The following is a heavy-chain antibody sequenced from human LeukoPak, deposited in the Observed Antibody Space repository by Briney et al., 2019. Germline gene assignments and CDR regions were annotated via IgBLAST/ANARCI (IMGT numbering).Heavy chain of an antibody. J-gene: IGHJ6*02. Sequence: SVKVSCKASGGTFSSYATSWVRQAPGQGLEWMGGIIPIFGTANYARKFQGRVTMTRDTSTSTVYMELSSLRSEDTAVYYCARRLPVAGDYYYYGMDVWGQGTTVTVSS. CDR3: ARRLPVAGDYYYYGMDV. D-gene: IGHD6-19*01. CDR2: IIPIFGTA. V-gene: IGHV1-69*05. CDR1: GGTFSSYA.